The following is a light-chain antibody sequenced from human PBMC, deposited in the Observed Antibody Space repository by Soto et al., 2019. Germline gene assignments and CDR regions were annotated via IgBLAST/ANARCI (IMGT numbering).Light chain of an antibody. CDR3: QQYNNWAKT. CDR1: QTVTND. V-gene: IGKV3-15*01. CDR2: GAS. Sequence: EVVLTQSPGTLSLSPGERVTLSCRASQTVTNDYLAWYQQKDGQAPRLLIYGASTRATGIPDRFSGSGSGTEFTLTISSLQSEDFAVYYCQQYNNWAKTFGQGTKVDIK. J-gene: IGKJ1*01.